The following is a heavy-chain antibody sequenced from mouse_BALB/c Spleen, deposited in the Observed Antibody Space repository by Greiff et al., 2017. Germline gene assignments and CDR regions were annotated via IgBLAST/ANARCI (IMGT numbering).Heavy chain of an antibody. V-gene: IGHV5-17*02. CDR1: GFTFSSFG. CDR3: ARYRPDAMDY. Sequence: EVQRVESGGGLVQPGGSRKLSCAASGFTFSSFGMHWVRQAPEKGLEWVAYISSGSSTIYYADTVKGRFTISRDNPKNTLFLQMTSLRSEDTAMYYCARYRPDAMDYWGQGTSVTVSS. J-gene: IGHJ4*01. CDR2: ISSGSSTI.